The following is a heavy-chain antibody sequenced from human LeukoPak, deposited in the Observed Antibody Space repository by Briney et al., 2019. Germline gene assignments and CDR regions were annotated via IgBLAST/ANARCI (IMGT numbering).Heavy chain of an antibody. Sequence: ASVKVSCKASGYTFTGYYMHWVRQAPGQGLEWMGWINPNSGGTNYAQKFQGRVTMTRDTSISTAYMELSRLRPDDTAVYYCAREPGRNDAFDIWGQGTMVTVSS. CDR2: INPNSGGT. J-gene: IGHJ3*02. V-gene: IGHV1-2*02. CDR3: AREPGRNDAFDI. CDR1: GYTFTGYY. D-gene: IGHD2-15*01.